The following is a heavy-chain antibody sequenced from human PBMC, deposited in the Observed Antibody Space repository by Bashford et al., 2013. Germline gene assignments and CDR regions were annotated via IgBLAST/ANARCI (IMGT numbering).Heavy chain of an antibody. CDR2: IYYRGST. D-gene: IGHD4-11*01. V-gene: IGHV4-59*02. CDR1: GGSVSSFV. Sequence: LSLTCTVSGGSVSSFVLELDPTAPGKGLEWIGDIYYRGSTNYNSSLNSRVTISVDTSKNQVSLQMTSVTAADTAVYYCARVPKLKPLQVDYWGRGNPGHRLL. J-gene: IGHJ4*02. CDR3: ARVPKLKPLQVDY.